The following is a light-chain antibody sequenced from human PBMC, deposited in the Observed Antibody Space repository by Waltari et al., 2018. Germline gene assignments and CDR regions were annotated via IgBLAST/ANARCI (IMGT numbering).Light chain of an antibody. CDR2: WAS. Sequence: DIVMTQSPDSLAVSLGERATIRCKSSQSILYDSNNKSYLAWYQQKPGQPPKLLIYWASIREFGVPDRISGSGSGTDFTLTISIMQAEDVAVYYCHQYYSTLWTFGQGTKVEIK. J-gene: IGKJ1*01. CDR1: QSILYDSNNKSY. CDR3: HQYYSTLWT. V-gene: IGKV4-1*01.